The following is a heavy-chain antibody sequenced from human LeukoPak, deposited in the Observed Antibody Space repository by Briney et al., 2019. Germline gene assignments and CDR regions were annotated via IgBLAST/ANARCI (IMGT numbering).Heavy chain of an antibody. D-gene: IGHD6-13*01. J-gene: IGHJ4*02. CDR2: IVVGSGNT. CDR3: AVAIAAAGPGGY. Sequence: GASVKVSCKASGFTFTSSAVQWVRQARGQRLEWIGWIVVGSGNTNYAQKLQERVTITRDMSTSTAYMELSSLRSEDTAVYYCAVAIAAAGPGGYWGQGTLVTVSS. CDR1: GFTFTSSA. V-gene: IGHV1-58*01.